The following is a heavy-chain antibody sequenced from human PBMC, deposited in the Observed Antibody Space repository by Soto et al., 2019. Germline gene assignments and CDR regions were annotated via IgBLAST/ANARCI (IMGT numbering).Heavy chain of an antibody. J-gene: IGHJ6*02. D-gene: IGHD6-13*01. Sequence: SGGAPRLSCAASGFRFNKAWVYWVRQAPGKGLEWVSRIKTTADGGTADYAAPVKGRFTVSRDDSKNTLFLQMNNLRTEDTGDYYCTTLRWAAAGKVFLWATDVWAQGTKVTVSS. CDR3: TTLRWAAAGKVFLWATDV. CDR1: GFRFNKAW. V-gene: IGHV3-15*07. CDR2: IKTTADGGTA.